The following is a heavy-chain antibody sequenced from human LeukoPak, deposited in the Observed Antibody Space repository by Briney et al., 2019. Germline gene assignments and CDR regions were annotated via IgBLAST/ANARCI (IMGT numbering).Heavy chain of an antibody. CDR1: GVSFSGYY. CDR3: ARVGTVTTVTSGFDY. D-gene: IGHD4-17*01. CDR2: IKHSGST. V-gene: IGHV4-34*01. Sequence: SETLSLTCAVYGVSFSGYYWSWIRQPPGKGLEWMGEIKHSGSTNYNPSLNRRVTISVDTSKTQFSLKLGSVTAANTPVYYCARVGTVTTVTSGFDYWGQGTLVTVSS. J-gene: IGHJ4*02.